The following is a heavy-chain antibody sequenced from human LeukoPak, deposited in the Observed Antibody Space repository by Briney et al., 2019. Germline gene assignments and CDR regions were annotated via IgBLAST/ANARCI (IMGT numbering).Heavy chain of an antibody. CDR1: GFSLSTSGVG. CDR3: AHSGTVTTPHDAFDI. CDR2: IYWNDDK. J-gene: IGHJ3*02. V-gene: IGHV2-5*01. Sequence: ESGPTLVKPTQTLTLTCTFSGFSLSTSGVGVGWIRQPPGKALEWLALIYWNDDKRYSPSLKSRLTITKDTSKNQVVLTMTNMDPVDTATYYCAHSGTVTTPHDAFDIWGQGTMVTVFS. D-gene: IGHD4-17*01.